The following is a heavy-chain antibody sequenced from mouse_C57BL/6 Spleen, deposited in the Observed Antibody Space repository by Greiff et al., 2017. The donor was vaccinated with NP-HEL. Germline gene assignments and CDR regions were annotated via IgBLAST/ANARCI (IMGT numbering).Heavy chain of an antibody. J-gene: IGHJ4*01. D-gene: IGHD1-1*01. CDR2: INPNNGGT. CDR1: GYTFTDYN. CDR3: ARTTTVVAAYYAMDY. V-gene: IGHV1-18*01. Sequence: VQLQQSGPELVKPGASVKIPCKASGYTFTDYNMDWVKQSHGKSLEWIGDINPNNGGTIYNQKFKGKATLTVDKSSSTAYMELRSLTSEDTAVYYCARTTTVVAAYYAMDYWGQGTSVTVSS.